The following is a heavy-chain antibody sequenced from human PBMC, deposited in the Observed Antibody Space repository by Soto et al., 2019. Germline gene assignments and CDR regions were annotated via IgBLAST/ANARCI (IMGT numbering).Heavy chain of an antibody. Sequence: EVQLEESGGGLVQPGGSLRLSCAASGFTLSMYWMTWVRQAPGRGLEWVANIKQDGSKKSYLDSVRGRFTISRDNVRNSLYLQMDSLRAEDTALYYCARDVSPGSSSLYLEAFEIWGQGTMVIVSS. CDR2: IKQDGSKK. J-gene: IGHJ3*02. CDR3: ARDVSPGSSSLYLEAFEI. V-gene: IGHV3-7*05. D-gene: IGHD6-13*01. CDR1: GFTLSMYW.